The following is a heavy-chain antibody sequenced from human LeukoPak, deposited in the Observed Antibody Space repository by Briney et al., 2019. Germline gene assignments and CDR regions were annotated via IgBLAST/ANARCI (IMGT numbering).Heavy chain of an antibody. CDR2: ISAYNGNT. J-gene: IGHJ3*02. CDR3: ASGVITGYSSSWYDAFDI. D-gene: IGHD6-13*01. CDR1: GYTFTSYG. V-gene: IGHV1-18*01. Sequence: ASVKVSRKASGYTFTSYGISWVRQAPGQGLEWMGWISAYNGNTNYAQKLQGRVTMTTDTSTSTAYMELRSLRSDDTAVYYCASGVITGYSSSWYDAFDIWGQGTMVTVSS.